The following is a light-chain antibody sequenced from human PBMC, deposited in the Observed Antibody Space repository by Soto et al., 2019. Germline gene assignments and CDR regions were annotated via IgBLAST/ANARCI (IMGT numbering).Light chain of an antibody. CDR1: SSNIGNDY. J-gene: IGLJ3*02. Sequence: QYVLTQPPSVSAAPGQKVTISCSGSSSNIGNDYVAWYLQVPGTAPKLLMYENDKRPSGIPDRFSGSKSGTSATLAITGLQTGDEADYYCATWDSTLTVGVFGGGTKVTVL. V-gene: IGLV1-51*02. CDR2: END. CDR3: ATWDSTLTVGV.